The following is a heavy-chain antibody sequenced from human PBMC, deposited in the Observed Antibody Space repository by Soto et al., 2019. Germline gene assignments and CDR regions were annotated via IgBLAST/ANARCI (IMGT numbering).Heavy chain of an antibody. CDR1: GYTFSSYG. CDR3: ARGVRYCSSTSCYTTGSDAFDI. CDR2: ISAYNGNT. J-gene: IGHJ3*02. Sequence: ASVKVSCKASGYTFSSYGISWVRQAPGQGLEWMGWISAYNGNTNYAQKLQGRVTMTTDTSTSTAYMELRSLRSDDTAVYYCARGVRYCSSTSCYTTGSDAFDIWGQGTMVTVSS. V-gene: IGHV1-18*01. D-gene: IGHD2-2*02.